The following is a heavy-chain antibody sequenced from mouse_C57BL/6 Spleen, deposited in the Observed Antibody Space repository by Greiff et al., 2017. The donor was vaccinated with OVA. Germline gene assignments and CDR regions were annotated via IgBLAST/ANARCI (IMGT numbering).Heavy chain of an antibody. CDR1: GYSLTNYW. Sequence: QVLLKESGAELVRPGTSVTMSCTASGYSLTNYWFGWAKQRPGHGLEGIGDIYPGGGYTNYNEKFKGQASLTADTSSITAYMQFSSLTSEDSAIYYCVRSPSYSNQNHYFDDWGQGTTLTVSS. V-gene: IGHV1-63*01. J-gene: IGHJ2*01. D-gene: IGHD2-5*01. CDR3: VRSPSYSNQNHYFDD. CDR2: IYPGGGYT.